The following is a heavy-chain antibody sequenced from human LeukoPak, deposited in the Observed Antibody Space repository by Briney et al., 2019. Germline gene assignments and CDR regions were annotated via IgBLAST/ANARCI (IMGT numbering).Heavy chain of an antibody. V-gene: IGHV3-53*01. J-gene: IGHJ4*02. CDR1: GFTVSSNY. CDR3: ARDPSGSSSWVRFDY. D-gene: IGHD6-13*01. CDR2: IYSGGSA. Sequence: GGSLRLSCAASGFTVSSNYMGWVRQAPGKGLEWVSVIYSGGSAYYADSVKGRFTISRDNSKNTLYLQMNSLRAEDTAMYYCARDPSGSSSWVRFDYWGQGTLVTVSS.